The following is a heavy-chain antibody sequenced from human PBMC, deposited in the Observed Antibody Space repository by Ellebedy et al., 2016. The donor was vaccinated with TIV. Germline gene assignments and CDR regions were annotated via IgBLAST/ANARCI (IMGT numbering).Heavy chain of an antibody. V-gene: IGHV1-18*01. Sequence: ASVKDSCXGSGYFFSSYTIGWVRQAPGQGLEWMGWISGSNGNTKYAQKFQGRVTMTTDTYTNTAYMELRSLRSDDTAVYYCAREGAYDSGGYYELFDYWGQGTLVTVSS. D-gene: IGHD3-22*01. J-gene: IGHJ4*02. CDR2: ISGSNGNT. CDR3: AREGAYDSGGYYELFDY. CDR1: GYFFSSYT.